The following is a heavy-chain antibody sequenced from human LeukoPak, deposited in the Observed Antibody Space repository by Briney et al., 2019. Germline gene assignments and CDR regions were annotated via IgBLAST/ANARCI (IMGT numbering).Heavy chain of an antibody. CDR2: IHYSGST. D-gene: IGHD2-15*01. V-gene: IGHV4-31*03. J-gene: IGHJ4*02. CDR3: ARVGVAAKSSRYFDY. Sequence: SERLSPTCTLSGVSVSSRAYYWSWIRQHPGKGLEWIGYIHYSGSTYYNPSLKSRVTISVDTSKKQFSLKLSSVTAADTAVCYCARVGVAAKSSRYFDYCGQETLVTVSS. CDR1: GVSVSSRAYY.